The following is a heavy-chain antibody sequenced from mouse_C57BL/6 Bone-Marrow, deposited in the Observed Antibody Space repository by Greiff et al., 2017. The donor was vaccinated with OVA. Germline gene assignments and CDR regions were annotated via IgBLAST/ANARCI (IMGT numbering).Heavy chain of an antibody. D-gene: IGHD4-1*01. CDR1: GYAFSSSW. Sequence: QVQLQQSGPELVKPGASVKISCKASGYAFSSSWMNWVKQRPGKGLEWIGRIYPGDGDTNYNGKFKGKATLTADKASSTAYMQLISLTSEDSAVYFCAREDWERGAWFAYWGQGTLVTVSA. CDR3: AREDWERGAWFAY. CDR2: IYPGDGDT. J-gene: IGHJ3*01. V-gene: IGHV1-82*01.